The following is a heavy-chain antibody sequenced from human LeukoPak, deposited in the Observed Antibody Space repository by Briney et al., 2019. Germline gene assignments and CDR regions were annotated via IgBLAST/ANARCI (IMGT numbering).Heavy chain of an antibody. V-gene: IGHV1-24*01. CDR1: GYTLTELS. CDR2: FDPEYGET. J-gene: IGHJ4*02. CDR3: ARRYYDSSGYYFDY. Sequence: ASVKVSCKVSGYTLTELSMHWVRQAPGKGLEWMGGFDPEYGETVYAQKFQGRVTMTEDTSTDTAYMELNSLRSEDTAVYYCARRYYDSSGYYFDYWGQGTLVTVSS. D-gene: IGHD3-22*01.